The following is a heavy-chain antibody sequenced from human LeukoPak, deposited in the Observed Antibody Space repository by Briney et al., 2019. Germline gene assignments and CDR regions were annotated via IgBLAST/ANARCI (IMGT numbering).Heavy chain of an antibody. D-gene: IGHD3-22*01. V-gene: IGHV3-23*01. J-gene: IGHJ4*02. CDR1: GFTFSSYA. Sequence: GGSLRLPCAVSGFTFSSYAMSWVRQAPGKGLEWVSAISGSAGSTDYADSVKGRFTISRDNSKNTMYLQMNSLRAEDTAVYYCTKDHYYDSSGLLPNWGQGTLVTVSS. CDR2: ISGSAGST. CDR3: TKDHYYDSSGLLPN.